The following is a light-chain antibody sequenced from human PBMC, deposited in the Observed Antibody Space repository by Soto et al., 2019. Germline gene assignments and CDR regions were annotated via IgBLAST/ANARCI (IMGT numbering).Light chain of an antibody. V-gene: IGLV1-47*02. CDR1: SSNIGSNY. CDR2: SNN. CDR3: AAWDDSLGGVV. Sequence: QSVLTQPPSASGTPGQRVTIPCSGSSSNIGSNYVYWYQQLPGTAPKLLIYSNNQRPSGVPDRFSGSKSGTSASLAISGLRSEDEADYYCAAWDDSLGGVVFGGGTKLTVL. J-gene: IGLJ2*01.